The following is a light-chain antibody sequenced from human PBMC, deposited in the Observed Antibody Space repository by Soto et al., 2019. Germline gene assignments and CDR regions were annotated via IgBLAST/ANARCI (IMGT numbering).Light chain of an antibody. Sequence: DIQMTQSPSTLSASVGDRVTITCRASQSITNGLAWYQQKPGKAPRVVIYDASSLESGVPSRFSGSGFGTEFILTINSLQPDDFATYCCQHYGGLWAFGQGTKVEVK. CDR2: DAS. J-gene: IGKJ1*01. CDR1: QSITNG. CDR3: QHYGGLWA. V-gene: IGKV1-5*01.